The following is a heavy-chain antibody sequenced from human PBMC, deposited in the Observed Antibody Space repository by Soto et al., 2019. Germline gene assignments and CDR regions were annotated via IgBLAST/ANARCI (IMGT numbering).Heavy chain of an antibody. CDR2: ISGSGGST. J-gene: IGHJ6*02. V-gene: IGHV3-23*01. D-gene: IGHD3-10*01. Sequence: EVQLLESGGGLVQPGGSLRLSCAASGFTFSSYAMSWVRQAPGKGLEWVSAISGSGGSTYYADSVKGRFTISRDNSKNTLYLQMNSLRAEDTAVYYCAKDGFGESIRFYYYYYGMDVWGQGTTVTVSS. CDR3: AKDGFGESIRFYYYYYGMDV. CDR1: GFTFSSYA.